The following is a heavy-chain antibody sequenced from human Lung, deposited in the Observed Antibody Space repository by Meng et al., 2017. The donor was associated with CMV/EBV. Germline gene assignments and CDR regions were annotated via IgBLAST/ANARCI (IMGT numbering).Heavy chain of an antibody. Sequence: QSGAEVKKTWPSVKVPCTASGYTFTSYGISWVRQDPGQGLEWMGWISAYNGNTNYAQKLQGRVTMTTDTSTSTAYMELRSLRSDDTAVYYCAASSSSWYQNWFDPWGQGTLVTVSS. V-gene: IGHV1-18*01. D-gene: IGHD6-13*01. CDR2: ISAYNGNT. CDR3: AASSSSWYQNWFDP. J-gene: IGHJ5*02. CDR1: GYTFTSYG.